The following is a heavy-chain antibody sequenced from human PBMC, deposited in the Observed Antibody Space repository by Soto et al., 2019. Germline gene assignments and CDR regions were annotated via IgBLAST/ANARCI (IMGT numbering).Heavy chain of an antibody. Sequence: QVQLQESGPGLVKPSETLSLTCTVSGGSISSYYWSWIRQPPGKGLEWIGYIYYSGSTNYNPSLKGRGTMSVDTYKNQFSLKRSSVTAADTAVYYCARSSGYDFGWFDPWGQGTLVTVSS. J-gene: IGHJ5*02. CDR3: ARSSGYDFGWFDP. CDR1: GGSISSYY. CDR2: IYYSGST. V-gene: IGHV4-59*08. D-gene: IGHD5-12*01.